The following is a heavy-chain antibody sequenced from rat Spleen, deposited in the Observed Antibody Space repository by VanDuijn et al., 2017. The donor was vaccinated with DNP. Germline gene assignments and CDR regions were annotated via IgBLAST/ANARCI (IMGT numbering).Heavy chain of an antibody. Sequence: EVQLVESGGGLVQPGRSLKLSCAASGFTFSDYYMAWVRQAPKKGLEWVTSISPSGGGTYYRDSVRGRFTISRDNAKSTLYLQMDSLRSEDTATYYCATYYGLSFYFDFWGQGVMVTVSS. J-gene: IGHJ2*01. CDR2: ISPSGGGT. D-gene: IGHD1-6*01. CDR1: GFTFSDYY. V-gene: IGHV5-27*01. CDR3: ATYYGLSFYFDF.